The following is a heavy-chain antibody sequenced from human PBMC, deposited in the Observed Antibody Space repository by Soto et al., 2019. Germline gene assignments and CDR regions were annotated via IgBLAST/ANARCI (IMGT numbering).Heavy chain of an antibody. CDR3: ARSVSARDAFDI. V-gene: IGHV4-59*01. CDR2: IYYSGST. J-gene: IGHJ3*02. D-gene: IGHD2-8*01. CDR1: GGSISSYY. Sequence: QVQLQESGPGLVKPSETLSLTCTVSGGSISSYYWSWIRQPPGKGLEWIGYIYYSGSTNYNPALKGRVSLSVDTSKTQFSLKLSSVTAADTAVYYCARSVSARDAFDIWGQGTMVTVSS.